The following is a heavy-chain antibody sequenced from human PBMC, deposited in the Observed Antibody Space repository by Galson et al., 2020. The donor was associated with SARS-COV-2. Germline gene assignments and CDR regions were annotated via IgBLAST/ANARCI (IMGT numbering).Heavy chain of an antibody. D-gene: IGHD4-17*01. Sequence: SETLSLTCAVSETSISSTSYSWNWIRQPPGKGLEWIGYIYHSGNTYYNPSLKSRVTISGDRSKNQFSLRLSSVTAADTAVYYCARLNYGEDAPEAFDSWGPGTRVTVAS. CDR3: ARLNYGEDAPEAFDS. V-gene: IGHV4-30-2*01. CDR2: IYHSGNT. J-gene: IGHJ3*02. CDR1: ETSISSTSYS.